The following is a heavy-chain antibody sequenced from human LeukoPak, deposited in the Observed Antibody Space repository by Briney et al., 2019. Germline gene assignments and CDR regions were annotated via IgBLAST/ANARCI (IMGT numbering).Heavy chain of an antibody. CDR1: GFIFPDYS. V-gene: IGHV3-7*01. D-gene: IGHD6-13*01. J-gene: IGHJ5*02. CDR3: ARVGILAAAGTGWFDP. CDR2: IKQDGSEK. Sequence: GRSLRLTCAASGFIFPDYSIHWVRQAPGKGLEWVANIKQDGSEKYYVDSVKGRFTISRDNAKNSLYLQMNSLRAEDTAVYYCARVGILAAAGTGWFDPWGQGTLVTVSS.